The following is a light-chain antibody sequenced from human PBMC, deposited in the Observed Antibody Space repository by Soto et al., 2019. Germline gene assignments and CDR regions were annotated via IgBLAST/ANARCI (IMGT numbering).Light chain of an antibody. V-gene: IGKV1-33*01. CDR2: DAS. CDR3: QQYDNLHLT. Sequence: DIQMTQSPSSLSASVGDRVTITCQASQDISNYLNWYQQKPGKAPKLLIYDASNLETGVPSRFSGSGSGTDFTFTISSLQAEDIAKYYCQQYDNLHLTFGGGTKVEIK. CDR1: QDISNY. J-gene: IGKJ4*01.